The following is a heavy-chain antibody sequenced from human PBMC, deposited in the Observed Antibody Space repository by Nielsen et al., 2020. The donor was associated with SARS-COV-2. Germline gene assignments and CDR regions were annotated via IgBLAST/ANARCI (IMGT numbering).Heavy chain of an antibody. CDR2: INPNSGGT. CDR3: ARDRHIVVVPAAPELNYYYYGMDV. Sequence: ASVKVSCKASGYTFTGYYMHWVRQAPGQGLEWMGRINPNSGGTNYAQKFQGRVTMTRDTSISTAYMELSRLRSDDTAVYYCARDRHIVVVPAAPELNYYYYGMDVWGQGTTVTVSS. J-gene: IGHJ6*02. D-gene: IGHD2-2*01. CDR1: GYTFTGYY. V-gene: IGHV1-2*06.